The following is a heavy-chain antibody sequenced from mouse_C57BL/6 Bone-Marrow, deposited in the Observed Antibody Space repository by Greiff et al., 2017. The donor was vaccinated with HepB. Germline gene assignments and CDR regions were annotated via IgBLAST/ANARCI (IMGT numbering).Heavy chain of an antibody. CDR1: GFTFSDYY. CDR2: ISNGGGST. CDR3: ARHWGVYGSSPTWFAY. J-gene: IGHJ3*01. V-gene: IGHV5-12*01. D-gene: IGHD1-1*01. Sequence: EVMLVESGGGLVQPGGSLKLSCAASGFTFSDYYMYWVRQTPEKRLEWVAYISNGGGSTYYPDNVKGRFTISRDNAKNTLYLQMSRLKSEDTAMYYCARHWGVYGSSPTWFAYWGQGTLVTVSA.